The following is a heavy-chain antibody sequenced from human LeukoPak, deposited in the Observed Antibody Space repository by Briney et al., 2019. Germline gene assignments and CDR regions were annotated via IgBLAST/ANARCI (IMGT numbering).Heavy chain of an antibody. D-gene: IGHD3-9*01. J-gene: IGHJ4*02. CDR2: IYYSGST. CDR1: GGSISSYY. V-gene: IGHV4-59*01. CDR3: ARARWGIYDDILTGYPPTDY. Sequence: SETLSLTCTVSGGSISSYYWSWIRQPPGKGLEWIGYIYYSGSTNYNSSFKSRVIISIDTSKNQFSLRLNSVTAADTAVYYCARARWGIYDDILTGYPPTDYWGQGTLVTVSS.